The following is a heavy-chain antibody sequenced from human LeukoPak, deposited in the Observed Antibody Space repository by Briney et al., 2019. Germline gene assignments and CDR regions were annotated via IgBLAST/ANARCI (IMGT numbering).Heavy chain of an antibody. J-gene: IGHJ4*02. CDR1: GGSFSGYY. V-gene: IGHV4-34*01. Sequence: SEALSLTCAVYGGSFSGYYWSWIRQPPGKGLEWIGEINHSGSTNYNPSLKSRVTISVDTSKNQFSLKLSSVTAADTAVYYCARGYSYGDYWGQGTLVTVSS. CDR2: INHSGST. D-gene: IGHD5-18*01. CDR3: ARGYSYGDY.